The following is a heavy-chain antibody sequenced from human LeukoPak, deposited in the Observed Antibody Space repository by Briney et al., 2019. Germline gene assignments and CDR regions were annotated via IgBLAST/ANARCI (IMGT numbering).Heavy chain of an antibody. V-gene: IGHV4-4*07. CDR3: ARRMATIRAFDI. CDR2: IYTSGST. J-gene: IGHJ3*02. CDR1: GGSISSYY. D-gene: IGHD5-24*01. Sequence: SETLSLTCTVSGGSISSYYWSWIRQPAGKGLEWIGRIYTSGSTNYNPSLKSRVTMSVDTSKNQFSLKPSSVTAADTAVYYCARRMATIRAFDIWGQGTMVTVSS.